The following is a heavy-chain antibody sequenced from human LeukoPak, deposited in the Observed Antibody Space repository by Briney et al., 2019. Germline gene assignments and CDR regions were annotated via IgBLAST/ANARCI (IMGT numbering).Heavy chain of an antibody. CDR2: IYYSGST. Sequence: KSSETLSLTCTVSGGSISSYYWSWIRQPPGKGLEWIGYIYYSGSTNYNPSLKSRVTISVDTSKNQFSLKLSSVTAADTAVYYCARLVGQYYYGSGSPSYFDYWGQGTLVTVSS. CDR1: GGSISSYY. CDR3: ARLVGQYYYGSGSPSYFDY. V-gene: IGHV4-59*08. J-gene: IGHJ4*02. D-gene: IGHD3-10*01.